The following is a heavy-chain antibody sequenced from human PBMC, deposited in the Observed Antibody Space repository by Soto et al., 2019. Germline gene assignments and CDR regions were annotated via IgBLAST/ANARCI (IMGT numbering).Heavy chain of an antibody. Sequence: QVQLVESGGGVVQPGRSLRLSCAASGFTFSSYAMHWVRQAPGKGLEWVAVISYDGSNKYYADSVKGRFTISRDNSKNTLYLQMSSLRAEDPAVYYCAGDHRYYYDSSGADIWGPGTMVTVSS. V-gene: IGHV3-30-3*01. CDR2: ISYDGSNK. CDR3: AGDHRYYYDSSGADI. CDR1: GFTFSSYA. D-gene: IGHD3-22*01. J-gene: IGHJ3*02.